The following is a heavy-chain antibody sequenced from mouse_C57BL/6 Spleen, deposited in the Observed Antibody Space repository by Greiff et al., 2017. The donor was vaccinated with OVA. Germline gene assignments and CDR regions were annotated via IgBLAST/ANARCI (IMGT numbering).Heavy chain of an antibody. Sequence: EVMLVESGGGLVQPGGSLKLSCAASGFTFSDYYMYWVRQTPEKRLEWVAYISNGGGSTYYPDTVKGRFTISRDNAKNTLYLQMSRLKSGDTAMFYCTSGGKSYSFDYWGQGTTPTVS. CDR2: ISNGGGST. CDR1: GFTFSDYY. CDR3: TSGGKSYSFDY. J-gene: IGHJ2*01. V-gene: IGHV5-12*01.